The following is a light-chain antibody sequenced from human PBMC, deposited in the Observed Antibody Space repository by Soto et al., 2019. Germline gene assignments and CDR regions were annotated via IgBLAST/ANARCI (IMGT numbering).Light chain of an antibody. V-gene: IGKV3-20*01. CDR2: GAS. Sequence: EIVLTQSPGTLSLSPGERATLSCRASQSVSSAYLAWYQQIPGQAPRLLIYGASSRATGIPDRFSGSGSGTHFALTISGLEPEDFAVYYCQQSGSSDYTFGQGTKLEIK. J-gene: IGKJ2*01. CDR1: QSVSSAY. CDR3: QQSGSSDYT.